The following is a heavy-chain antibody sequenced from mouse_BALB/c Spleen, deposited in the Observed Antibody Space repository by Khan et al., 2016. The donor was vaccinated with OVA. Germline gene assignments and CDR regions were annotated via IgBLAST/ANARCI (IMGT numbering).Heavy chain of an antibody. Sequence: EVQLQQSGAELVKPGASVKLSCSASGFNIKDTYIHWVKQRPEQGLEWIGRIDPPNGDSKYGPKFQDKATLTADTSSNTAYLQLSSLTSEDTAVYYCASRYGNPFAYWGQGTLVSVSA. D-gene: IGHD2-1*01. V-gene: IGHV14-3*02. CDR3: ASRYGNPFAY. J-gene: IGHJ3*01. CDR1: GFNIKDTY. CDR2: IDPPNGDS.